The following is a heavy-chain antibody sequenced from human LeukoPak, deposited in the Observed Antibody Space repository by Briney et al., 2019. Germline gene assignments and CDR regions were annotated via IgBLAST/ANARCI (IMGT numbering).Heavy chain of an antibody. J-gene: IGHJ4*02. CDR2: IKGDGSET. Sequence: PGGSLRLSCVASGLTFSRSWMDWVRQAPGKGLEWVANIKGDGSETHYVDSAKGRFTISRGNAKNYLYLQIDRVRVEDTAIYYCAKSLDYWGQGALLTVSS. CDR1: GLTFSRSW. CDR3: AKSLDY. V-gene: IGHV3-7*01.